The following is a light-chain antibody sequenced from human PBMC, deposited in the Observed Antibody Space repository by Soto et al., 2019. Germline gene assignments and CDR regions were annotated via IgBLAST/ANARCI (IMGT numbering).Light chain of an antibody. V-gene: IGKV1-5*03. Sequence: DIQMTQSPSTLSASVGDRVTITCRASQSIRSWLAWYQQKPGKAPNLLIYKASSLESGVPSRFSGSGSGTEFTLTISSLQPDDFATYYCQQYNSYPLTLGGGTKVEIK. CDR3: QQYNSYPLT. J-gene: IGKJ4*01. CDR2: KAS. CDR1: QSIRSW.